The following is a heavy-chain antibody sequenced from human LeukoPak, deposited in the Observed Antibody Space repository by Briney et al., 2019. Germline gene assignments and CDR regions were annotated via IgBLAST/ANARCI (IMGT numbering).Heavy chain of an antibody. Sequence: GASVKVSCKASGYTFTAFYLHLVRQAPGQGLEWMGWINSNSGDTNYEQKLQGRVTMTRDTSISTAYMDVGGLRSDDTAVYYCAREGLVCSSSSCHYLDTWGPGTLVTVSS. CDR3: AREGLVCSSSSCHYLDT. CDR2: INSNSGDT. CDR1: GYTFTAFY. V-gene: IGHV1-2*02. D-gene: IGHD2-2*01. J-gene: IGHJ4*02.